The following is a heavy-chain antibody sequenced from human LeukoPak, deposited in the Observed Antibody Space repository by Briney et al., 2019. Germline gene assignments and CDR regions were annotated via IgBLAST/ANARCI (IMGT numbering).Heavy chain of an antibody. Sequence: SQTLSLTCAISGDSVSSNSAAWNWIRQSPSRGLEWLGRTYYRSQWYKDYAVSVKSRITIKPDTSKNQFSVQLTSVTAEDTAVYYCAREITMIRGYKGDAFDIWGQGTMVTVSS. J-gene: IGHJ3*02. CDR1: GDSVSSNSAA. CDR3: AREITMIRGYKGDAFDI. CDR2: TYYRSQWYK. D-gene: IGHD3-10*01. V-gene: IGHV6-1*01.